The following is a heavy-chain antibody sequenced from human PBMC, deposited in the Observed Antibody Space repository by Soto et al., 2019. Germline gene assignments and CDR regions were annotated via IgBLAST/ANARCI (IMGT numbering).Heavy chain of an antibody. Sequence: GGSLRLSCAASGFTFSNAWMSWVRQAPGKGLEWVGRIKSKTDGGTTDYAAPVKGRFTISRDDSKNTLYLQMNSLKTEDTAVYYCTTAGGWFGELLLDAFDIWGQGTMVTVSS. CDR1: GFTFSNAW. CDR2: IKSKTDGGTT. D-gene: IGHD3-10*01. V-gene: IGHV3-15*01. J-gene: IGHJ3*02. CDR3: TTAGGWFGELLLDAFDI.